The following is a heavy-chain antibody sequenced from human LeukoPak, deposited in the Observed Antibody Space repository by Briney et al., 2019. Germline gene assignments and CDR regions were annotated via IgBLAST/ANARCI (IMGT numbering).Heavy chain of an antibody. CDR3: VKRWTGTTIGQQDY. CDR1: GFTFSTYG. CDR2: MSGSGGTT. V-gene: IGHV3-23*01. Sequence: GGSLRLSCAASGFTFSTYGMSWVRQAPGKGLEWVSAMSGSGGTTYSLDSLKGRFTISRDNSKNTLYLQMNSLRAEDMAVYYCVKRWTGTTIGQQDYWGQGTLVTVSS. D-gene: IGHD1-1*01. J-gene: IGHJ4*02.